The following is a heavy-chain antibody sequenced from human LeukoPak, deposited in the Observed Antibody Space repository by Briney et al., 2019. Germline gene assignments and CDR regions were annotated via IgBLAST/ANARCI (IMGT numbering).Heavy chain of an antibody. CDR1: GGTFSSYT. J-gene: IGHJ3*02. D-gene: IGHD5-12*01. CDR2: INPSGGST. CDR3: ARQSYSGYDDDAFDI. V-gene: IGHV1-46*01. Sequence: ASVKVSCKASGGTFSSYTISWVRQAPGQGLEWMGIINPSGGSTSYAQKFQGRVTMTRDTSTSTVYMGLSSLRSEDTAVYYCARQSYSGYDDDAFDIWGQGTMVTVSS.